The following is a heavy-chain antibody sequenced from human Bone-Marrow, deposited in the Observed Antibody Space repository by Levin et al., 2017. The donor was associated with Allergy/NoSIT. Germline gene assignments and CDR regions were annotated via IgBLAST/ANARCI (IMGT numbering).Heavy chain of an antibody. J-gene: IGHJ4*02. CDR2: ISYDGSNK. V-gene: IGHV3-30-3*01. CDR3: ARANRPFVSAGSLDY. D-gene: IGHD6-13*01. CDR1: GFTFSSYA. Sequence: LSLTCAASGFTFSSYAMHWVRQGPGKGLEWVAFISYDGSNKYSADSVKGRFTISRDNSKKTVFLQMKSLRAEDTAMYYCARANRPFVSAGSLDYWGQGTLVTVSS.